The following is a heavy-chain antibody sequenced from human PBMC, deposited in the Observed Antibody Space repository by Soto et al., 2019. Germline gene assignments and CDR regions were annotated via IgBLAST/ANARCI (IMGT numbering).Heavy chain of an antibody. Sequence: GESLKISCKGSGYSFTSYWIGWVRQMPGKGLEWMGIIYPGDSDTRYSPSFQGQVTISADKSISTAYMELSSLRSEDTAVYYCARGLPLAADYWGQGTLVTVSS. J-gene: IGHJ4*02. CDR2: IYPGDSDT. CDR1: GYSFTSYW. V-gene: IGHV5-51*01. CDR3: ARGLPLAADY.